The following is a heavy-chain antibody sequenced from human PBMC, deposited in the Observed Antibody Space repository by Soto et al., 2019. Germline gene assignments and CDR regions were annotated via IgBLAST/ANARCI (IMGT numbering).Heavy chain of an antibody. Sequence: QVQLVESGGGVVQPGRSLRLSCAASGFTFSSHGMHWVRQAPGKGLEWVAVISYDGSEKYYAVSVKGRFTISRDNSKNTLYLRMNSLRAEDTAVYYCAKGAVTTSLYYFDYWGQGTLVPVSS. D-gene: IGHD4-17*01. J-gene: IGHJ4*02. CDR2: ISYDGSEK. CDR1: GFTFSSHG. V-gene: IGHV3-30*18. CDR3: AKGAVTTSLYYFDY.